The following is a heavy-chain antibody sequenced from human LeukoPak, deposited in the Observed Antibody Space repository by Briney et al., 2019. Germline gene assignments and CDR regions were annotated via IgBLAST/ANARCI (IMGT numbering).Heavy chain of an antibody. D-gene: IGHD2-21*02. Sequence: SETLSLTCTVSGGSISSYYWSWIRQPPGKGLEWIGYIYYSGSTNYNPSLKSRVTISADTSKNQFSLKLSSVTAADTAVYYCAGCGGDCYPFYYYGMDVWGQGTTVTVSS. CDR1: GGSISSYY. CDR2: IYYSGST. CDR3: AGCGGDCYPFYYYGMDV. J-gene: IGHJ6*02. V-gene: IGHV4-59*08.